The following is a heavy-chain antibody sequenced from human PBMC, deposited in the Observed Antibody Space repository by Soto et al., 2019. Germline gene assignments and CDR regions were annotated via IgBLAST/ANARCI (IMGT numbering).Heavy chain of an antibody. Sequence: ASVKVSCKASGYTFTSYDINWVRQATGQGLEWMGWMNPNSGNTGYAQKFQGRVTMTRNTSISTAYMELSSLRSEDTAVYYCARLAVAGTQDAFDIWGQGTMVTVSS. J-gene: IGHJ3*02. CDR1: GYTFTSYD. D-gene: IGHD6-19*01. CDR2: MNPNSGNT. V-gene: IGHV1-8*01. CDR3: ARLAVAGTQDAFDI.